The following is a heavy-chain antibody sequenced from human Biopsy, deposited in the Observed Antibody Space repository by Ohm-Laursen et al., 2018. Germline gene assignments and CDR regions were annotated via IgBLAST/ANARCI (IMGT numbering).Heavy chain of an antibody. J-gene: IGHJ6*02. D-gene: IGHD5-12*01. CDR3: ARVAGGYAYYYGMDV. Sequence: SDTLSLTCAVSGYSVTNDYYWGWIRQPPGEGLEWIGNIYYDGITYYNPSLKSRVAMSVDTSKNQFSLRLTSVTAADTAVYYCARVAGGYAYYYGMDVWGQGTTVIVSS. V-gene: IGHV4-38-2*01. CDR1: GYSVTNDYY. CDR2: IYYDGIT.